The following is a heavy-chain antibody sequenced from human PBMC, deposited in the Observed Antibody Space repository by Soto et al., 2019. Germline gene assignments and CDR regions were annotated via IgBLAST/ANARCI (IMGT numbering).Heavy chain of an antibody. CDR1: GFTFSSYG. J-gene: IGHJ5*02. D-gene: IGHD6-13*01. V-gene: IGHV3-30*18. CDR3: AKDLRIAAAGNWFDP. Sequence: PGGSLRLSCAASGFTFSSYGMHWVRQAPGKGLEWVAVISYDGSNKYYADSVKGRFTISRDNSKNTLYLQMNSLRAEDTAVYYCAKDLRIAAAGNWFDPWGQGT. CDR2: ISYDGSNK.